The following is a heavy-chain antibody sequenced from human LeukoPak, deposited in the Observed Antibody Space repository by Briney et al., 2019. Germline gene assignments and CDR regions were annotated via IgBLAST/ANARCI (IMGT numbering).Heavy chain of an antibody. CDR2: IGGSDSIV. J-gene: IGHJ4*02. CDR3: ARELVAGTFDH. D-gene: IGHD1-7*01. CDR1: EFHVNDYY. Sequence: GGPLTLPCSASEFHVNDYYKSWVRHSPGKAREGISDIGGSDSIVAYAGSVEGRFTISRDIAKNSLFLQMNSLRADDTAVYYCARELVAGTFDHWGQGILVTVSS. V-gene: IGHV3-11*01.